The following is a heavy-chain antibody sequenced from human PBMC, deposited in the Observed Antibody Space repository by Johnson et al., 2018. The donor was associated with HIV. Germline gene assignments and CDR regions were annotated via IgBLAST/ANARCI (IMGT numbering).Heavy chain of an antibody. CDR3: ANPYFYDTSVYH. Sequence: VQLVESGGGVVQPGRSLRLSCAASGFTFSSYWMAWVRQAPGEGLDYVSAISSDGGSTYYADSVKGRFIISRDNSKNTVYLQMGSLRAEDMAVYYCANPYFYDTSVYHWGQGTVVTVSS. CDR1: GFTFSSYW. V-gene: IGHV3-64*07. D-gene: IGHD3-22*01. CDR2: ISSDGGST. J-gene: IGHJ3*01.